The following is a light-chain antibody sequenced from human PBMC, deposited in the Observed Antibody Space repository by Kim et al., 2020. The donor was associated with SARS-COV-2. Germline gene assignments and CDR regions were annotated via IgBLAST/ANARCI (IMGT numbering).Light chain of an antibody. V-gene: IGLV1-40*01. CDR1: TSNIGAGCN. CDR3: QSFDSSLSGFVI. Sequence: VTTSGTGSTSNIGAGCNVHLYQDLPGTAPKLLISDNNIRPAGVPDRFSASKSATSASLAITGLQAEDEADYYCQSFDSSLSGFVIFGGGTQLTVL. J-gene: IGLJ2*01. CDR2: DNN.